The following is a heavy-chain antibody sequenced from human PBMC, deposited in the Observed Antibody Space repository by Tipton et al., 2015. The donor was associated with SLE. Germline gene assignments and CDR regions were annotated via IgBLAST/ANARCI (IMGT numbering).Heavy chain of an antibody. CDR2: IYYSGST. J-gene: IGHJ3*02. V-gene: IGHV4-39*07. Sequence: TLSLTCAVYGGSFSSGDYYWSWIRQPPGKGLEWIGSIYYSGSTYYNPSLKSRVTISVDTSKNQFSLKLSSVTAADTAVYYCAREWGGWHPNNAFDIWGQGTMVTVSS. CDR3: AREWGGWHPNNAFDI. CDR1: GGSFSSGDYY. D-gene: IGHD6-19*01.